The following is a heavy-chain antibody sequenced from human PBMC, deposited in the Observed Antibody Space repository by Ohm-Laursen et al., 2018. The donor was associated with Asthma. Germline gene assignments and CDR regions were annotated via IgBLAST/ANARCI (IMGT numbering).Heavy chain of an antibody. J-gene: IGHJ4*02. V-gene: IGHV3-21*01. D-gene: IGHD3-10*01. CDR2: ISSSSSYI. CDR1: GFTFSSYS. Sequence: GSLRLSCAASGFTFSSYSMNWVRQAPGKGLEWVSSISSSSSYIYYADSVKGRFTISRDNAKNSLYLQMNSLRAEDTAVYYCARDHYYYGSGFDYWGQGTLVTVSS. CDR3: ARDHYYYGSGFDY.